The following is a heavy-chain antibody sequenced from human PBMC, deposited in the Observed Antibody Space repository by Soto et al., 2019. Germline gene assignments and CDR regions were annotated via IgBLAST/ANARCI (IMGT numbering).Heavy chain of an antibody. J-gene: IGHJ4*02. CDR2: FESGGSI. Sequence: GGSLRLSCEASGFSVRTNYMSWVRQAPGKGLEWVSVFESGGSIYYADSVKGRFIISRDYAKNTVDLQMNSLRVEDTAVYYCARAGVTPDFFDYWGQGSLVTVSS. CDR1: GFSVRTNY. V-gene: IGHV3-53*01. CDR3: ARAGVTPDFFDY. D-gene: IGHD2-21*02.